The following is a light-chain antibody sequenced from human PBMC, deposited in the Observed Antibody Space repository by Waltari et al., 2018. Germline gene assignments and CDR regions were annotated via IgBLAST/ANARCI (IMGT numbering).Light chain of an antibody. CDR3: MQATHWPYT. J-gene: IGKJ2*01. V-gene: IGKV2-30*01. Sequence: DVVMTQSPLSLPVTLGQPASISCRSSQSLVYSDGNTYLNWLQQRPGQSPRRLIYKVSDRDSGVPDRFSGSGSGTDFTLKISRVEAEDVGVDYCMQATHWPYTFGQGTKLEIK. CDR1: QSLVYSDGNTY. CDR2: KVS.